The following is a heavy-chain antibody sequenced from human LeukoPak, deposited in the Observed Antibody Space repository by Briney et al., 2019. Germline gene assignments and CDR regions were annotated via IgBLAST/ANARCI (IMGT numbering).Heavy chain of an antibody. Sequence: SETLSLTCTVSGDSITNYFWSWIRQPPGKGLEWIGYIYYTGNTNYKPSLKSRVTVSVDTSTNQFSLRLRSVTAADTAVYYCARSGIYSNYPSDYWGQGTLVTVSS. CDR3: ARSGIYSNYPSDY. V-gene: IGHV4-59*01. CDR2: IYYTGNT. CDR1: GDSITNYF. J-gene: IGHJ4*02. D-gene: IGHD4-11*01.